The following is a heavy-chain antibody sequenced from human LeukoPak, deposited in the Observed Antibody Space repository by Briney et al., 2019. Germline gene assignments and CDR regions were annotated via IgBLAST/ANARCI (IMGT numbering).Heavy chain of an antibody. D-gene: IGHD3-22*01. CDR3: ARGGDSSGSIRSAFDI. Sequence: PGGSLRLSCAASGFTVSSNYMSWVRQAPGKGLEWVSVISSSGSTYYADSVKGRFTISRDNSKNPLYLQMNSMRAEDTAVYYCARGGDSSGSIRSAFDIWGQGTMVTVSS. CDR1: GFTVSSNY. V-gene: IGHV3-53*01. CDR2: ISSSGST. J-gene: IGHJ3*02.